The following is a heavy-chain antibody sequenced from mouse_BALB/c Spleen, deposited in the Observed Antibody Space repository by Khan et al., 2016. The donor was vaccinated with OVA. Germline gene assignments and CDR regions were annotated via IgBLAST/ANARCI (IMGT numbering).Heavy chain of an antibody. CDR2: IWGDGST. CDR3: ARAYYANYREAMDY. Sequence: QVQLKQSGPGLVAPSQSLSITCTVSGFSLTGYGVNWVRQPPGKGLEWLGMIWGDGSTDSNSALKSRLSITKDTSKSQVFLKMNSLQTDDTARYYCARAYYANYREAMDYWGQGNAVTVSS. V-gene: IGHV2-6-7*01. CDR1: GFSLTGYG. J-gene: IGHJ4*01. D-gene: IGHD2-10*01.